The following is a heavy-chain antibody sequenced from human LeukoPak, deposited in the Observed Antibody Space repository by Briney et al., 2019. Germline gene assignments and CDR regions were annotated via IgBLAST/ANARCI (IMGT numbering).Heavy chain of an antibody. D-gene: IGHD4-17*01. J-gene: IGHJ4*02. Sequence: PGGSLRLSCAASGFTFSSYWMSWVRQAPGKGLEWVANIKQDGSEKYYVDSVKGRFTISRDNAKNSLYLQMNSLRAEDTAVYYCARASTVTTWSLGYWGQGILVTVSS. CDR3: ARASTVTTWSLGY. CDR2: IKQDGSEK. CDR1: GFTFSSYW. V-gene: IGHV3-7*03.